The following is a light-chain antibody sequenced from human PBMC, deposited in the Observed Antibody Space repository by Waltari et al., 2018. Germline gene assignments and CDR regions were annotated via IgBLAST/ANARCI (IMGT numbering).Light chain of an antibody. CDR2: DVS. CDR3: SSYISSSTLEL. V-gene: IGLV2-14*03. J-gene: IGLJ2*01. Sequence: QSALTQPASVSGSPGQSITISCTGTSSDVGGYNYVSWYPQHPGKDPKRMIYDVSNRPSGVSNRFSGSKSGNTASLTISGLQAEDEADYYCSSYISSSTLELFGGGTSLTVL. CDR1: SSDVGGYNY.